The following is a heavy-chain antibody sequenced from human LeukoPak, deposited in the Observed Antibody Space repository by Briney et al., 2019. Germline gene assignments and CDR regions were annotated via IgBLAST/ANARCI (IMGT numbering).Heavy chain of an antibody. D-gene: IGHD3-22*01. CDR3: ARHSSGDYLLFDH. V-gene: IGHV4-59*08. J-gene: IGHJ4*02. CDR2: ISYSGSA. CDR1: GGSISIYY. Sequence: PSETLSLTCTVSGGSISIYYWSWIRQPPGKGLEWLGYISYSGSANYNPSLKSRVTISVDTSENQFSLKLSSVTAADTAVYYCARHSSGDYLLFDHWGQGSLVTVSS.